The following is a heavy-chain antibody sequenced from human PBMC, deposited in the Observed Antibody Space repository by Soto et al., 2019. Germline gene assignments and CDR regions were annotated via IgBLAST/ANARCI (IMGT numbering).Heavy chain of an antibody. V-gene: IGHV3-23*01. D-gene: IGHD5-12*01. CDR3: AKDPDSGYDKDAFDI. CDR2: ISGSGGST. J-gene: IGHJ3*02. CDR1: GFTFSSYA. Sequence: GWSLRLSCAASGFTFSSYAMSWVRQAPGKGLEWVSAISGSGGSTYYADSVKGRFTISRDNSKNTLYLQMNSLRAEDTAVYYCAKDPDSGYDKDAFDIWGQGTMVTVSS.